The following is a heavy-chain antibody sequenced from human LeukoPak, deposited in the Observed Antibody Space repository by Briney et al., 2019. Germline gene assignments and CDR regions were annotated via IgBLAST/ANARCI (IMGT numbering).Heavy chain of an antibody. CDR3: VKVSSTVGATYFDY. CDR2: ISYDGSNK. Sequence: GGSLRLSGAASGFTFSSYGMHWVRQAPGKGLEWVAVISYDGSNKYYADSVKGRFTISRDNSKNTLYLQMNSLRVEDTAVYYCVKVSSTVGATYFDYSGQGTLVTVSS. V-gene: IGHV3-30*18. J-gene: IGHJ4*02. CDR1: GFTFSSYG. D-gene: IGHD1-26*01.